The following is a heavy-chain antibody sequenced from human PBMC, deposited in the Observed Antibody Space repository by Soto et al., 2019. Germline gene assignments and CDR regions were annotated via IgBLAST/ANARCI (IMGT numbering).Heavy chain of an antibody. CDR2: TNPNNGST. Sequence: QVPLVQSGAEVKKPGASVKVSCKVSGDTFIAHYIHWVRQAPGKGLEWIGWTNPNNGSTKYAQKFQGRVTMTRDTSITTVYVELSSLRSDDTAVYFCARDVNPYHGPGSLHGYFDYWGQGTLVTVSS. CDR1: GDTFIAHY. J-gene: IGHJ4*02. V-gene: IGHV1-2*02. CDR3: ARDVNPYHGPGSLHGYFDY. D-gene: IGHD3-10*01.